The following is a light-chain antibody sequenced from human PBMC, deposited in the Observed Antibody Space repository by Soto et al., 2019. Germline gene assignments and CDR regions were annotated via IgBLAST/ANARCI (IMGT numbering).Light chain of an antibody. CDR3: QQYNNWPPM. V-gene: IGKV3-15*01. Sequence: EIVMTQSPATLSVSPGERATLSCRGSQSVSSNLAWYQQKPGQAPRLLIYGASTRATGIPARFSGSGSGTEFTLTISSLQSEDFAVYYCQQYNNWPPMFGQGTKVDI. CDR2: GAS. CDR1: QSVSSN. J-gene: IGKJ1*01.